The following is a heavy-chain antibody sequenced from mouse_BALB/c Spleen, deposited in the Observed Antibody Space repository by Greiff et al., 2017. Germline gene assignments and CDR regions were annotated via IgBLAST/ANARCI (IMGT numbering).Heavy chain of an antibody. J-gene: IGHJ3*01. D-gene: IGHD2-4*01. CDR3: ARSLYDYDSFAY. V-gene: IGHV1-67*01. CDR2: ISTYYGNT. Sequence: VKLMESGPELVRPGVSVKISCKGSSYTFTDYAMHWVKQSHAKSLEWIGVISTYYGNTNYNQKFKGKATMTVDKSSSTAYMELARLTSEDSAVYYCARSLYDYDSFAYWGQGTLVTVSA. CDR1: SYTFTDYA.